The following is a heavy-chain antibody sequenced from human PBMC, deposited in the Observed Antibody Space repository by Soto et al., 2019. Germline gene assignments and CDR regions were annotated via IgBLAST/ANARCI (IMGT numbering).Heavy chain of an antibody. V-gene: IGHV4-39*07. CDR3: ARGRSSSWYIYXDY. CDR1: VGSISSSSYY. CDR2: IYYSGST. Sequence: SETLSLTCTVSVGSISSSSYYWGWIRQPPGKGLEWIGYIYYSGSTNYNPSLKSRVTISVDTSKNQFSLKLSSVTAADTAVYYCARGRSSSWYIYXDYWGQGTLVTVSS. D-gene: IGHD6-13*01. J-gene: IGHJ4*02.